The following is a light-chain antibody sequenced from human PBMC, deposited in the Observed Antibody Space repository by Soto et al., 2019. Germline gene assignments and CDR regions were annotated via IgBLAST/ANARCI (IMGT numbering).Light chain of an antibody. J-gene: IGKJ5*01. V-gene: IGKV1-27*01. Sequence: IQLPQSPASLSAAVGDSVPITCRASPGIINYLAWYQQKPGKVPKLLIYAGSTLQSGVPSRFSGSGSGTEFTLTISSLQPEDVATYYCQKYNSAPRTIGQGTRLEIK. CDR1: PGIINY. CDR3: QKYNSAPRT. CDR2: AGS.